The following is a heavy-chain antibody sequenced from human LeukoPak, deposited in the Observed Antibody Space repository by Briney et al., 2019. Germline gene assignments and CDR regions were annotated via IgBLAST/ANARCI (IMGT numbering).Heavy chain of an antibody. CDR2: ITRSSIYI. CDR3: ARGRYDSSGSYSLFDY. CDR1: GFTFSSYS. V-gene: IGHV3-21*01. D-gene: IGHD3-22*01. Sequence: GGSLRLSCAASGFTFSSYSMNWVRQAPGKGLEWVSCITRSSIYINYADSVKGRFTISRDNAKNSLYLQMNSLRAEDTAVYYCARGRYDSSGSYSLFDYWGQGTLVTVSS. J-gene: IGHJ4*02.